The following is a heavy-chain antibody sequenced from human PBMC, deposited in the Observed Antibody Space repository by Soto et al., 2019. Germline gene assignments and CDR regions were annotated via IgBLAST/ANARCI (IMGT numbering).Heavy chain of an antibody. CDR1: GYSISAGGYY. J-gene: IGHJ5*02. Sequence: SATLSLTCFVSGYSISAGGYYWSWIRHHPGKGLEWIGSFYSSGSIIYNPSLRSRVSISGDTSSNQFSMSLTSVTAADTARYYCARMYSSGSGWFDPWGQGTLVTVSS. V-gene: IGHV4-31*03. CDR2: FYSSGSI. CDR3: ARMYSSGSGWFDP. D-gene: IGHD6-19*01.